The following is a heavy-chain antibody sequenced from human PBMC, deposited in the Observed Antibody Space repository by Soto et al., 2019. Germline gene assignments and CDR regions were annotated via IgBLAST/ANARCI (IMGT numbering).Heavy chain of an antibody. CDR2: IYYTGST. CDR1: GGSISSYY. CDR3: ARDQGFSLDV. D-gene: IGHD3-3*01. Sequence: QVQLQESGPGLVKPSETLSLTCTVSGGSISSYYWSWIRQPPGKGLEWIGYIYYTGSTNYNPSLKSRVTISVDTSKNQFSLKLSSVTAADTAVYYCARDQGFSLDVWGQGTTVTVSS. V-gene: IGHV4-59*01. J-gene: IGHJ6*02.